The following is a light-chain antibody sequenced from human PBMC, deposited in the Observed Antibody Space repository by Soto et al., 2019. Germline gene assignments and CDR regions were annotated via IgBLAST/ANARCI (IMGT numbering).Light chain of an antibody. CDR3: QYHGSSPIT. CDR2: DAS. CDR1: QSISSW. Sequence: DIQMTQSPSTLSASVGDRVTITCRASQSISSWLAWYQQKPGKAPKPLIYDASSLESGVPSRFSGSGSGTDFTLTISRLEPEDFALFYCQYHGSSPITFGQGTRLEI. V-gene: IGKV1-5*01. J-gene: IGKJ5*01.